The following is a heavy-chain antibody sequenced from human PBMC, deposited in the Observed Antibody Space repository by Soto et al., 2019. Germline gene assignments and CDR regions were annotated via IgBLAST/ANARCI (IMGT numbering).Heavy chain of an antibody. CDR1: GFTVSSNY. CDR3: ARAWDIPYYYMDV. J-gene: IGHJ6*03. Sequence: ESGGGLVQPGGSLRLSCAASGFTVSSNYMSWVRQAPGKGLEWVSVIYSGGSTSYADSVKGRFTISRHNSKNTLYLQMNSLRAEDTDVYYCARAWDIPYYYMDVWGKGTTVPVSS. V-gene: IGHV3-53*04. CDR2: IYSGGST. D-gene: IGHD2-15*01.